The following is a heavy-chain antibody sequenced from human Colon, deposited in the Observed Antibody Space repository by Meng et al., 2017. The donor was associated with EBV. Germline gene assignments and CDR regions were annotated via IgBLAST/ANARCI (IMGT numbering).Heavy chain of an antibody. D-gene: IGHD2-2*01. CDR3: ARVRVIPAAVGFDY. CDR1: GGAISTRDW. J-gene: IGHJ4*02. V-gene: IGHV4-4*02. CDR2: IYRGGGT. Sequence: QVQLKESGPGSVAPSGTLSLTCAVSGGAISTRDWWRWVRQPPGEGLEWIGEIYRGGGTNYNQSFKSRVTISVDTSNNHFSLKLSYATAADTAVYYCARVRVIPAAVGFDYWGQGTLVTVSS.